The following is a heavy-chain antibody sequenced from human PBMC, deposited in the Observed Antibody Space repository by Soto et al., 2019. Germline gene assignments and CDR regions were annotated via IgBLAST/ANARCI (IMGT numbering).Heavy chain of an antibody. CDR1: GFTFSDYY. J-gene: IGHJ4*02. CDR3: ARMPMRRSGWYGIIDY. V-gene: IGHV3-11*01. CDR2: ISSSGITI. Sequence: QVQLVESGGGLVKPGGSLRLSWAASGFTFSDYYMSWIRQAPGKGLEWGSYISSSGITIYYADSVRGRFTISRDNAKNSLYLQMNSLRAEDTAVYYCARMPMRRSGWYGIIDYWGQGTLVTVSS. D-gene: IGHD6-19*01.